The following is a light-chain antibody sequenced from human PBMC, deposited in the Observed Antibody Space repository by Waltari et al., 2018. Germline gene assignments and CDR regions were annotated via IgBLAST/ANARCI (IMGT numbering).Light chain of an antibody. CDR2: GAS. CDR1: QSVNSNY. Sequence: EIVLTQSPGTLSLSPGEGATLSCRASQSVNSNYLTWFQQKPGQAPRLLIFGASSRATAVPDRFSGSGSGTDFTLTISRLEPEDFAMYYCQQYGGPYTFGQGTRVEIK. CDR3: QQYGGPYT. J-gene: IGKJ2*01. V-gene: IGKV3-20*01.